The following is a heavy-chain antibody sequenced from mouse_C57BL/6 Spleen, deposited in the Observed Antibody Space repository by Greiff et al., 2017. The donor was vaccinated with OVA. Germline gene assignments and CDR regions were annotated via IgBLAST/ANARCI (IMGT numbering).Heavy chain of an antibody. V-gene: IGHV5-17*01. D-gene: IGHD4-1*01. CDR3: ASGIDFGY. J-gene: IGHJ2*01. Sequence: EVHLVESGGGLVKPGGSLKLSCAASGFTFSDYGMHWVRQAPEKGLEWVAYISSGSSTNYYADTVKGRFTISRDNAKNTLFLQMTSLRSEDTAMDYCASGIDFGYWGQGTTLTVSS. CDR2: ISSGSSTN. CDR1: GFTFSDYG.